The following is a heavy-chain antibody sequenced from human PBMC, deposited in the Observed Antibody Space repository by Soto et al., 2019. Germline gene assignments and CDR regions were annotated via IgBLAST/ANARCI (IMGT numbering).Heavy chain of an antibody. D-gene: IGHD2-2*01. Sequence: SVKVSCKASGGTFSSYAISWVRQAPGQGLEWMGGIIPIFGTANYAQKFQGRVTITADKSTSTAYMELSSLRSEDTAVYYCARDPIYCSSTSCSGLNWFDPWGQGTLVTVSS. CDR2: IIPIFGTA. CDR3: ARDPIYCSSTSCSGLNWFDP. J-gene: IGHJ5*02. CDR1: GGTFSSYA. V-gene: IGHV1-69*06.